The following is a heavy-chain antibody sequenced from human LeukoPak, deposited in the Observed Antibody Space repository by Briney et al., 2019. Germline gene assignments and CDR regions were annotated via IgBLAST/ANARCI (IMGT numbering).Heavy chain of an antibody. CDR2: ISYDGSNK. CDR1: GFTFSSYG. J-gene: IGHJ4*02. V-gene: IGHV3-30*18. CDR3: AKGLNYYDSSGELFDY. D-gene: IGHD3-22*01. Sequence: PGGSLRLSCAASGFTFSSYGMHWVRQAPGKGLEWVAVISYDGSNKYYADSVKGRFTISRDNSKNTLYLQMNSLRAEDTAVYYCAKGLNYYDSSGELFDYWGQGTLVTVSS.